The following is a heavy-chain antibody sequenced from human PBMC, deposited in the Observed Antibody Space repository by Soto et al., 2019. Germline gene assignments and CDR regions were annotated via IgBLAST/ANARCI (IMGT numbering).Heavy chain of an antibody. CDR2: MNPNTGNS. V-gene: IGHV1-8*01. D-gene: IGHD2-21*02. Sequence: ASVKVSCKASGYTFTSYDIYWVRQATGQGREWMGWMNPNTGNSGYAQKFQGRVTMTSDTSISTANMELSSRKNEDTAVYFCARAPLVVETSPTEFDYWGQGTQVTVSS. CDR3: ARAPLVVETSPTEFDY. CDR1: GYTFTSYD. J-gene: IGHJ4*02.